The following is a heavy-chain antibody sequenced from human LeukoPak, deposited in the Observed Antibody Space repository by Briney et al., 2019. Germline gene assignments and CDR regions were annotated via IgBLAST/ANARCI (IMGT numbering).Heavy chain of an antibody. V-gene: IGHV1-46*01. CDR2: INPSGGST. CDR3: ARGSPGSYCSSTSCYGGYMDV. D-gene: IGHD2-2*01. CDR1: GYTFTSYY. Sequence: ASVKVSCKASGYTFTSYYMHWVRQAPGQGLEWMGIINPSGGSTSYAQKFQGRVTMTRDMSTSTVYMELSSLRSEDTAVYYCARGSPGSYCSSTSCYGGYMDVWGKGTTVTVSS. J-gene: IGHJ6*03.